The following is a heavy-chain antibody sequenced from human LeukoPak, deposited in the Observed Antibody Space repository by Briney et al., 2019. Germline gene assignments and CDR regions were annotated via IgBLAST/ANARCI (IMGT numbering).Heavy chain of an antibody. CDR3: AKRSAESSGYFDY. CDR2: ISGSGGST. D-gene: IGHD6-19*01. Sequence: GGSLRLSCAASGFTFSSYAMSWVRQAPGKGLEWVSAISGSGGSTYYADSVKGRFTISRDNSKNTLYLRMNSLRAEDTAIYYCAKRSAESSGYFDYWGQGTLVTVSS. J-gene: IGHJ4*02. V-gene: IGHV3-23*01. CDR1: GFTFSSYA.